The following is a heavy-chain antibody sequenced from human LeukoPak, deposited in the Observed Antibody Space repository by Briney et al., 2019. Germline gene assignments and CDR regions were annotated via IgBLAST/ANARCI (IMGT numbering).Heavy chain of an antibody. CDR3: TKDKGITFGGVIALRNSFDM. CDR2: INWNSGSI. Sequence: AGGSLSLSCAASGFNFNDSAMHWVRQAPGKGLEWVSSINWNSGSIAYADSMKGRFIISRDNAKNSLYLQMNSLRPEDTALYYCTKDKGITFGGVIALRNSFDMWGQGTMVTVSS. D-gene: IGHD3-16*02. V-gene: IGHV3-9*01. CDR1: GFNFNDSA. J-gene: IGHJ3*02.